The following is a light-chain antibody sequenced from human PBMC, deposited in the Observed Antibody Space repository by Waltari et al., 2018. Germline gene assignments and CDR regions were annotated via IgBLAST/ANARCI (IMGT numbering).Light chain of an antibody. V-gene: IGKV4-1*01. Sequence: DIVMTQSPDSLAVSLGERATMNCKSSQSVLYSSNNKHHLAWYQQKPGQPPKLIIYWGATRESGVPDRFSGSGSGTDFTLTISSLQAEDVAVYYCLQYGNGPRTFGQGTKVEIK. J-gene: IGKJ1*01. CDR3: LQYGNGPRT. CDR2: WGA. CDR1: QSVLYSSNNKHH.